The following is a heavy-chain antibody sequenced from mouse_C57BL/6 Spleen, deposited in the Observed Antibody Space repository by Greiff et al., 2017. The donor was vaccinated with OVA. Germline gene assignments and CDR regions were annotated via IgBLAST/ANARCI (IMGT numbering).Heavy chain of an antibody. V-gene: IGHV1-69*01. J-gene: IGHJ3*01. CDR3: ARDSSGYVRFAY. Sequence: QVQLQQPGAELVMPGASVKLSCKASGYTFTSYWMHWVKQRPGQGLEWIGEIDPSDSYTNYNQKFKGKSTLTVDKSSSTAYMQLSSLTYEDSAVYYCARDSSGYVRFAYWGQGTLVTVSA. CDR2: IDPSDSYT. CDR1: GYTFTSYW. D-gene: IGHD3-2*02.